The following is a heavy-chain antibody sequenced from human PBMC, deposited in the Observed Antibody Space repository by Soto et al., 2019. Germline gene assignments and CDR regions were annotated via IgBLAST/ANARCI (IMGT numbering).Heavy chain of an antibody. Sequence: QVQLQQWGAGLLKPAETLSLTCAVYGGSFSGYYWTWIRQPPGKGLEWIGEINQSGSTNCNPSLESRVTMSVDTSRNQFSLRLSSVTAADTAVYYCARFPFDRSSWTNPRYFDYWGQGTLVTVSS. CDR1: GGSFSGYY. J-gene: IGHJ4*02. V-gene: IGHV4-34*01. D-gene: IGHD6-13*01. CDR3: ARFPFDRSSWTNPRYFDY. CDR2: INQSGST.